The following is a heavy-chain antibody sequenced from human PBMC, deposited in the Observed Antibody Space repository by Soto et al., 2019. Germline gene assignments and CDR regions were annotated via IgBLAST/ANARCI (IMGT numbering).Heavy chain of an antibody. CDR1: GGSISSSSYY. CDR2: IYYSGST. CDR3: ASGWYNWNDRGNWFDP. Sequence: SETLSLTCTVSGGSISSSSYYWGWIRQPPGKGLEWIGSIYYSGSTYYNPSLKSRVTISVDTSKNQFSLKLSSVTAADTAVYYCASGWYNWNDRGNWFDPWGQGTLVTVSS. J-gene: IGHJ5*02. V-gene: IGHV4-39*01. D-gene: IGHD1-1*01.